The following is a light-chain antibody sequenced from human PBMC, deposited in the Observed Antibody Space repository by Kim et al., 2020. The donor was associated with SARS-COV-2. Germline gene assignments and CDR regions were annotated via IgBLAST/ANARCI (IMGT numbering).Light chain of an antibody. CDR1: QDITND. V-gene: IGKV1-17*01. J-gene: IGKJ1*01. CDR2: AAS. Sequence: DIQMTQSPSSLSASVGDRVSITCRASQDITNDLGWYQQKPGESPKRLIYAASNLQSGVPSRFSSSGSGTEFTLTISSLQPEDVATYYCLQHTDFPWTFGQGTKVDIK. CDR3: LQHTDFPWT.